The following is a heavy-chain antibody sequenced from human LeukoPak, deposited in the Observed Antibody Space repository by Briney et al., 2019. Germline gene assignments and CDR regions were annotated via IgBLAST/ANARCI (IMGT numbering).Heavy chain of an antibody. CDR2: ISYDGSNK. CDR1: GFTFSSYA. J-gene: IGHJ4*02. Sequence: GGSLRLSCTASGFTFSSYAMHWVRQAPGKGLEWVAAISYDGSNKYYADFVKGRFTISRDNSKNTLYLQMNSMRAEDTAVYYCSDGGDFDYWGQGTLVTVSS. V-gene: IGHV3-30*04. D-gene: IGHD3-3*01. CDR3: SDGGDFDY.